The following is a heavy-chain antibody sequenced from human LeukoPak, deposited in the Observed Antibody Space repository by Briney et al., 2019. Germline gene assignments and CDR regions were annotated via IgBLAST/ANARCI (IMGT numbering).Heavy chain of an antibody. V-gene: IGHV4-59*01. D-gene: IGHD5-24*01. Sequence: SETLSLTCTVSGASISGYYWSWIRQPPGKGLEWIGYIYYNGSTNYNPSLKSRVTISVDTSQNQFSLKLSSVTAADTAVYHCARARDGHINNWFDPWGQGTLVTVSS. CDR3: ARARDGHINNWFDP. J-gene: IGHJ5*02. CDR1: GASISGYY. CDR2: IYYNGST.